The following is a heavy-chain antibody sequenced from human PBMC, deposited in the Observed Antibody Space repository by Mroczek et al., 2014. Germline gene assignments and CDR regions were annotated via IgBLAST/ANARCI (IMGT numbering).Heavy chain of an antibody. V-gene: IGHV4-61*02. CDR3: ARDQAVAPTSTMIVANGIWVWFDP. Sequence: QVQLQESGPGLVKPSQTLSLTCTVSGGSISSGSYYWSWIRQPAGKGLEWIGRIYTSGSTNYNPSLKSRVTMSVDTSKNQFSLKLSSVTAADTAVYYCARDQAVAPTSTMIVANGIWVWFDPWGPGNPWSP. D-gene: IGHD3-22*01. CDR2: IYTSGST. J-gene: IGHJ5*02. CDR1: GGSISSGSYY.